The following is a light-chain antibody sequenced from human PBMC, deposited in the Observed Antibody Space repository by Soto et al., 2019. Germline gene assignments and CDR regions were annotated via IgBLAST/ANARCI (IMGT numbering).Light chain of an antibody. CDR2: DAS. CDR3: QQRSNWPSGT. J-gene: IGKJ3*01. Sequence: EIVLTQSPATLSLSPGERATLSCRASQSVSSYLAWYQQKPGQAPRLLIYDASNRATGIPARFSGSGSGTDFTLTISSLEPEDFAVYYCQQRSNWPSGTFGPGTKVDI. CDR1: QSVSSY. V-gene: IGKV3-11*01.